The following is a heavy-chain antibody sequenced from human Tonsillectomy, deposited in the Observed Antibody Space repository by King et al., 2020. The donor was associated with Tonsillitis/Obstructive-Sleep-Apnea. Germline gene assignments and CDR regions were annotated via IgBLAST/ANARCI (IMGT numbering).Heavy chain of an antibody. J-gene: IGHJ4*02. Sequence: TLKESGPTLVKPTQTLTLTCTFSGFSLSTSGVGVGWIRQPPGKALEWLALIYWDDDKRYSPSLKSRLTITKDTSKNQVVLTMTNMDPVDTAPYYCARSQLLYGSGSYSDYWGQGTLVTVSS. CDR2: IYWDDDK. CDR3: ARSQLLYGSGSYSDY. V-gene: IGHV2-5*02. D-gene: IGHD3-10*01. CDR1: GFSLSTSGVG.